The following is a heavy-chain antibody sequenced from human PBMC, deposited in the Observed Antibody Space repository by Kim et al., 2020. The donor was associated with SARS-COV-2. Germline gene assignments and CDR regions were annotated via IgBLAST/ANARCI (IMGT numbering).Heavy chain of an antibody. J-gene: IGHJ4*02. CDR2: INPSGGST. D-gene: IGHD4-4*01. Sequence: ASVKVSCKASGYTFTSYYMHWVRQAPGQGLEWMGIINPSGGSTSYAQKFQGRVTMTRDTSTSTVYMELSSLRSEDTAVYYCARTNSNYAVGGYWWEDYWGQGTLVTVSS. CDR3: ARTNSNYAVGGYWWEDY. CDR1: GYTFTSYY. V-gene: IGHV1-46*01.